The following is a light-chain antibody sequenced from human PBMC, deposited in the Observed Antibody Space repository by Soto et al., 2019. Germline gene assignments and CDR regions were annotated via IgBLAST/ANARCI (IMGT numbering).Light chain of an antibody. Sequence: EIVMTQSPGTLSLSPGERATLSCRSSQSVSSNYLAWYQQKPDQAPRLVIYDVSGKATGTPDMFSGSGSGTECKLTIRRPEPYSCAVYYCQQSGRSPMFGQGTKVETK. J-gene: IGKJ1*01. CDR1: QSVSSNY. CDR3: QQSGRSPM. CDR2: DVS. V-gene: IGKV3-20*01.